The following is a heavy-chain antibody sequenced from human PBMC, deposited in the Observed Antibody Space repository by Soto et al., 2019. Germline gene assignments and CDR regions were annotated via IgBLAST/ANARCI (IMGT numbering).Heavy chain of an antibody. J-gene: IGHJ3*02. D-gene: IGHD3-9*01. CDR3: ARDEVTTYYDILTGPDDAFDI. CDR1: VGSFSSDT. Sequence: GASVKGYCKASVGSFSSDTGSWVRQAPRQGLEWMGRIIPILGIANYAQKFQGRVTITADKSTSTAYMELSSLRSEDTAVYYCARDEVTTYYDILTGPDDAFDIWGQGTIVTVSS. V-gene: IGHV1-69*04. CDR2: IIPILGIA.